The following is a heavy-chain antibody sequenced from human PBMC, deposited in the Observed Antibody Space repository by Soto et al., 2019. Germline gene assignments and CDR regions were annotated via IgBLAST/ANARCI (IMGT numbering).Heavy chain of an antibody. J-gene: IGHJ3*02. CDR3: ARCYGDYDGNAFDI. V-gene: IGHV4-59*08. CDR1: GGSFSSYY. CDR2: IYYSGST. D-gene: IGHD4-17*01. Sequence: SETPSLTCAVYGGSFSSYYWSWIRQPPGKGLEWIGYIYYSGSTDYNPSLKSRVTISVDTSKNQFSLKLSSVTAADTAVYYCARCYGDYDGNAFDIWGQGTMVTVSS.